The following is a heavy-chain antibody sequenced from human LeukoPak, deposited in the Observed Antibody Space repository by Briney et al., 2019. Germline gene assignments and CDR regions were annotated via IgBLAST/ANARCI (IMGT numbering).Heavy chain of an antibody. CDR2: ISGSGGST. D-gene: IGHD5-12*01. Sequence: GGSLRLSCAASGFTFSSYAMSWVRQAPGKGLEWVSAISGSGGSTYYADSVKGRFTISRDNSKNTLYLQMNSLRAEDTVVYYCAKICGYDYALFDYWGQGTLVTVSS. J-gene: IGHJ4*02. CDR3: AKICGYDYALFDY. V-gene: IGHV3-23*01. CDR1: GFTFSSYA.